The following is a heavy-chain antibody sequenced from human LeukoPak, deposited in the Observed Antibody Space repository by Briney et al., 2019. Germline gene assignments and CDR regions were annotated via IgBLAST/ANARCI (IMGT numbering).Heavy chain of an antibody. CDR1: GYTFTGYY. V-gene: IGHV1-2*02. CDR3: AKTPPGGDVDH. J-gene: IGHJ4*02. Sequence: ASVKVSCKASGYTFTGYYMHWVRQAPGQGLEWMGWINPNSGCTNYAQKFQGRVTMTRDTSISTAYMELSSLRSEDTAVYYCAKTPPGGDVDHWGEGTLVTVSS. CDR2: INPNSGCT. D-gene: IGHD3-16*01.